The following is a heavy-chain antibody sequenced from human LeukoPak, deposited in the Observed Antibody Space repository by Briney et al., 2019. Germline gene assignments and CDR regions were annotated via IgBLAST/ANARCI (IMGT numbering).Heavy chain of an antibody. CDR3: AKDRPNYYDSSGHYYRRNGDY. J-gene: IGHJ4*02. Sequence: GGSLRLSCAAPGFTFSIYAMSWVRQAPGRGLEWVSSITGNGAGTFYTDSVKGRFTISRDNSKNTLFLQMNSLRAEDTAIYYCAKDRPNYYDSSGHYYRRNGDYWGQGTLVTISS. CDR1: GFTFSIYA. CDR2: ITGNGAGT. D-gene: IGHD3-22*01. V-gene: IGHV3-23*01.